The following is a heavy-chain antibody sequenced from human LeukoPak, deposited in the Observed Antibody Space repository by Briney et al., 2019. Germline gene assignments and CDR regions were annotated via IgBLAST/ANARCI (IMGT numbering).Heavy chain of an antibody. Sequence: GGSLTLSCAVSGITLSNYGMSWVRQAPGKGLEWVAGISGSGGSTNYADPVKGRFTISRDNPKNTLFLQMNSLRAEDTAVYFCAKRGVVIRVILVGFHKEAYYFDSWGQGALVTVSS. CDR2: ISGSGGST. CDR1: GITLSNYG. D-gene: IGHD3-22*01. J-gene: IGHJ4*02. CDR3: AKRGVVIRVILVGFHKEAYYFDS. V-gene: IGHV3-23*01.